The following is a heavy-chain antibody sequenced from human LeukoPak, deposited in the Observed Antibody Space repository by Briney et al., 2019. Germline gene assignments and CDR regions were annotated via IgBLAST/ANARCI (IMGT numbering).Heavy chain of an antibody. Sequence: SETLSLTCTVSGGSISSYYWSWIRQPPGKGLEWIGYIYYSGSTSYNPSLKSRVTIYVDTSTNQFSLKLSSMTAADTAVYYCARTPTYYYDSGTYYARPHFDYWGQGTLVTVSS. CDR2: IYYSGST. J-gene: IGHJ4*02. D-gene: IGHD3-10*01. V-gene: IGHV4-59*08. CDR1: GGSISSYY. CDR3: ARTPTYYYDSGTYYARPHFDY.